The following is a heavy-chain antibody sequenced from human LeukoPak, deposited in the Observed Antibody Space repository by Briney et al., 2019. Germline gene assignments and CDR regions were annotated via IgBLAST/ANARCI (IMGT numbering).Heavy chain of an antibody. CDR1: GGSISISGFY. J-gene: IGHJ3*01. CDR3: ARSSGWRDAFDF. V-gene: IGHV4-31*03. Sequence: SETLSLTCSVSGGSISISGFYWNWIRQLPGKGLEWIGCTYNSGNTYYNPSFGSRVTMSTDTSMNQFFLKSHSVTAADTAVYYCARSSGWRDAFDFWGRGTMVTVSS. D-gene: IGHD6-19*01. CDR2: TYNSGNT.